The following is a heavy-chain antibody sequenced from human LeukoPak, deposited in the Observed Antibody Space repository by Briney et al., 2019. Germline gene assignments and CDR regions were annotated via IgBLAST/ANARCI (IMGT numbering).Heavy chain of an antibody. J-gene: IGHJ6*02. V-gene: IGHV1-2*04. CDR2: INPNSGGT. D-gene: IGHD6-19*01. CDR3: ARALGYSSGWSLYYYYYYGMDV. CDR1: GYTFTGYY. Sequence: ASVKVSCKASGYTFTGYYMHWVRQAPGQGLEWMGWINPNSGGTNYAQKFQGWVTMTRDTSISTAYMELSSLRSEDTAVYYCARALGYSSGWSLYYYYYYGMDVWGQGTTVTVSS.